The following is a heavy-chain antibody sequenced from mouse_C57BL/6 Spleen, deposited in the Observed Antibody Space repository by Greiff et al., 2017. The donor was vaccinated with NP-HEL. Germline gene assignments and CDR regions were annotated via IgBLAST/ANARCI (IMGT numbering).Heavy chain of an antibody. V-gene: IGHV1-85*01. D-gene: IGHD1-1*01. CDR2: IYPRDGST. CDR1: GYTFTSYD. J-gene: IGHJ3*01. CDR3: ARPPYYYGSSPWFAY. Sequence: QVQLKQSGPELVKPGASVKLSCKASGYTFTSYDINWVKQRPGQGLEWIGWIYPRDGSTKYNEKFKGKATLTVDTSSSTAYMELHSLTSEDSAVYFCARPPYYYGSSPWFAYWGQGTLVTVSA.